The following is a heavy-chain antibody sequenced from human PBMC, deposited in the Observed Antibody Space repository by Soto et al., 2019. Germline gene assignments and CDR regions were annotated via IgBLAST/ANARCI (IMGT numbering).Heavy chain of an antibody. CDR3: ARVFVGATLDY. J-gene: IGHJ4*02. V-gene: IGHV4-59*01. CDR1: GGSISSYY. Sequence: XETLSLTCTVSGGSISSYYWSWIRQPPGKGLEWIGYIYYSGSTNYNPSLKSRVTISVDTSKNQFSLKLSSVTAADTAVYYCARVFVGATLDYWGQGTLVTVSS. D-gene: IGHD1-26*01. CDR2: IYYSGST.